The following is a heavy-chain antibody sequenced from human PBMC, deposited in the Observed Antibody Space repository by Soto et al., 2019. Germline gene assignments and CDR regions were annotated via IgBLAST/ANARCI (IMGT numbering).Heavy chain of an antibody. D-gene: IGHD3-10*01. Sequence: PGESLKISCKVSGYSFSFYCIAWVRHMPGKGLEWMGIIYPGDSDTRYSPSFQGQVTISADKSINTAYLQWSSLKASDTAIYYCARQDGSGIYYFDSWGHGTLVTVSS. V-gene: IGHV5-51*01. J-gene: IGHJ4*01. CDR1: GYSFSFYC. CDR2: IYPGDSDT. CDR3: ARQDGSGIYYFDS.